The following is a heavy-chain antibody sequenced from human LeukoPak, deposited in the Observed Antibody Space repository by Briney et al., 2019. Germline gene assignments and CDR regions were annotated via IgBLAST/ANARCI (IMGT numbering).Heavy chain of an antibody. CDR2: TWYDGSKK. CDR3: AKSYDSSGSPISFDY. D-gene: IGHD3-22*01. Sequence: GGSLRLSWAASGFTFSLYGMHWVRQAPGKGLEWVAVTWYDGSKKYHADSVRGRFTISRDNSKNTLYLQMNSLRAEDSAVYYCAKSYDSSGSPISFDYWGQGTLVTVSS. CDR1: GFTFSLYG. V-gene: IGHV3-33*06. J-gene: IGHJ4*02.